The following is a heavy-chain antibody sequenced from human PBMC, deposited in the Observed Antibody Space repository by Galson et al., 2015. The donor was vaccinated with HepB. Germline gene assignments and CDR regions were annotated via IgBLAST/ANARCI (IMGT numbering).Heavy chain of an antibody. J-gene: IGHJ4*02. D-gene: IGHD2-2*02. CDR3: TTQPRHIQAYCSSTSCYKFGYSSSSGLYYFDY. CDR2: IYPGDSDT. Sequence: QSGAEVKKPGESLKISCKGSGYSFTSYWIGWVRQMPGKGLEWMGIIYPGDSDTRYSPSFQGQVTISADKSISTAYLQWSSLKASDTAVYYCTTQPRHIQAYCSSTSCYKFGYSSSSGLYYFDYWGQGTLVTVSS. CDR1: GYSFTSYW. V-gene: IGHV5-51*03.